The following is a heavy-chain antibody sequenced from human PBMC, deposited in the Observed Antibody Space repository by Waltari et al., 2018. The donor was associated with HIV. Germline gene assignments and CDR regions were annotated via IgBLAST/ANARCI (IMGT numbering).Heavy chain of an antibody. CDR3: ARGGFYGSGSKVN. CDR2: IKQDGSEK. Sequence: EVQLVESGGGLVQPGGSLRLSCAASGFTFSSYWMSWVRQAPGKGLGWVANIKQDGSEKYYVDSVNGRFTISRDNAEKSLYLQMNSLRAEDTAVYYCARGGFYGSGSKVNWGQGTLVTVSS. J-gene: IGHJ4*02. CDR1: GFTFSSYW. V-gene: IGHV3-7*04. D-gene: IGHD3-10*01.